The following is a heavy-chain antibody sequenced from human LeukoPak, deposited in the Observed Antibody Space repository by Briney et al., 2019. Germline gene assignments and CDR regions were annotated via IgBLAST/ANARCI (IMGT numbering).Heavy chain of an antibody. CDR1: GGSIINYY. Sequence: SETLSLTCTVSGGSIINYYWTCIRQPPGKGLEWIGSIYHNGGTNYNPSLESRVTMSVDTSKNQFFLKMTSVTAADTAVYYCAKVVSGWFDPWGQGTLVTVSS. CDR3: AKVVSGWFDP. D-gene: IGHD6-19*01. CDR2: IYHNGGT. J-gene: IGHJ5*02. V-gene: IGHV4-59*01.